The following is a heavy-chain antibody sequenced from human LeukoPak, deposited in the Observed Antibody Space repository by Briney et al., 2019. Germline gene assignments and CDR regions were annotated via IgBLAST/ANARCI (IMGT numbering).Heavy chain of an antibody. CDR2: IRYDGKTE. J-gene: IGHJ4*02. Sequence: GGSLRLSCTGSGFPFSSYGMHWVRQTPGRGVEWVAFIRYDGKTEYYADSVKGQFTTAREESHRTVHLHMKDLRPDDAAVYFCAKDLNTVVMQYFDSWGQGTLVSISS. D-gene: IGHD2-21*01. CDR1: GFPFSSYG. V-gene: IGHV3-30*02. CDR3: AKDLNTVVMQYFDS.